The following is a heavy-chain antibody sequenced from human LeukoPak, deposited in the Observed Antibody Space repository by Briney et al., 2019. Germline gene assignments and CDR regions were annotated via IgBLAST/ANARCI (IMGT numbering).Heavy chain of an antibody. Sequence: ASVKVSCKASGYTFTSYAMNWVRQAPGQGLEWMGWINTNTGNPTYAQGFTGRFVFSLDTSVSTAYLQISSLKAEDTAVYYCASYDSSGYYLAEYFQHWGQGTLVTVSS. J-gene: IGHJ1*01. CDR2: INTNTGNP. CDR3: ASYDSSGYYLAEYFQH. CDR1: GYTFTSYA. V-gene: IGHV7-4-1*02. D-gene: IGHD3-22*01.